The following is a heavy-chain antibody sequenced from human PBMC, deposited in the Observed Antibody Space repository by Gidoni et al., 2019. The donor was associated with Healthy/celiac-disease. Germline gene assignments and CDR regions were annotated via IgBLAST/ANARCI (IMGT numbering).Heavy chain of an antibody. Sequence: EVQLVESGGGLVKPGGSLRLSCAASGFTFSSYSINWVRQAPGKGLEWVSSISSSSSYIYYADSVKGRFTIARDNAKNSLYLQMNSLRAEDTAVYYCARGDITIFGVVITNPVFDYWGQGTLVTVSS. CDR2: ISSSSSYI. V-gene: IGHV3-21*01. D-gene: IGHD3-3*01. J-gene: IGHJ4*02. CDR1: GFTFSSYS. CDR3: ARGDITIFGVVITNPVFDY.